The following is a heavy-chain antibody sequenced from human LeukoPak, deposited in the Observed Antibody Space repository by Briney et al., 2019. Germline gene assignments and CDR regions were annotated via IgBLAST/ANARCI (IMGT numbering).Heavy chain of an antibody. J-gene: IGHJ6*02. Sequence: QTGGSLRLSCAASGFTFSSYGMHWVRQAPGKGLEWVAVISYDGSNKYYADSVKGRFTISRDNSKNTLYLQMNSLRAEDTAVYYCARDRLAGTTWGYYGMDVWGQGTTVTVSS. CDR3: ARDRLAGTTWGYYGMDV. CDR1: GFTFSSYG. CDR2: ISYDGSNK. V-gene: IGHV3-30*03. D-gene: IGHD1-7*01.